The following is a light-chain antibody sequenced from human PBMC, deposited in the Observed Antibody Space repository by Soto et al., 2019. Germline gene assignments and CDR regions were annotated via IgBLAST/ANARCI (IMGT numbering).Light chain of an antibody. CDR3: CSFATSGTWV. Sequence: QSALTQPASVSGSPGQSLTISCTGTSSDVGSYNLVSWYQQHPGKSPKLMISEGNKRPSGISNRFSGSKSGNTASLTISGLQAEDEADYYCCSFATSGTWVFGGGTQLTV. CDR1: SSDVGSYNL. CDR2: EGN. V-gene: IGLV2-23*01. J-gene: IGLJ3*02.